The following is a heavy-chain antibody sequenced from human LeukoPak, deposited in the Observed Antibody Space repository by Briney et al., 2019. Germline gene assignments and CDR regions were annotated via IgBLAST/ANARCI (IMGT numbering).Heavy chain of an antibody. J-gene: IGHJ6*03. CDR2: FDPEDGET. D-gene: IGHD2-2*01. Sequence: GASVKVSCKVSGYTRTELSMHWVRQAPGKGLEWMGGFDPEDGETIYAQKFQGRVTLTEDTSTDTAYMELSSLRSADTAMYYCAINAYCSSNSCWGNYYYYYMDVWGKGTTVTVSS. CDR3: AINAYCSSNSCWGNYYYYYMDV. V-gene: IGHV1-24*01. CDR1: GYTRTELS.